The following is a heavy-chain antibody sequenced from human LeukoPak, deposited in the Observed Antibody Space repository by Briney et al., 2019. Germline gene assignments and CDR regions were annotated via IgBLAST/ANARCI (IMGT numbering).Heavy chain of an antibody. J-gene: IGHJ4*02. CDR3: AKANWGSGY. V-gene: IGHV3-48*03. D-gene: IGHD7-27*01. Sequence: SGGSLRLSCAASGFTFSSYEMNWVRQAPGKGLEWVSYISSSGSTIYYADSVKGRFTISRDNSKNTLDLQMNSLRAEDTAVYYCAKANWGSGYWGQGTLVTVSS. CDR1: GFTFSSYE. CDR2: ISSSGSTI.